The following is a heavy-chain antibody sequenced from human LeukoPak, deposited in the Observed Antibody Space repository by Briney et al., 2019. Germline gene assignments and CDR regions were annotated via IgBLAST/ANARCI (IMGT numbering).Heavy chain of an antibody. V-gene: IGHV4-38-2*01. CDR1: GYSISSGHY. CDR3: ARYSSIWYVYFDS. CDR2: IYHSGST. D-gene: IGHD6-13*01. J-gene: IGHJ4*02. Sequence: PSETLSLTCAVSGYSISSGHYWGWIRQPPGKGLERIGSIYHSGSTYYNPSLKSRVTISVDTSKNQFSLKLSSVTAADTAVYYCARYSSIWYVYFDSWGQGTLVTVSS.